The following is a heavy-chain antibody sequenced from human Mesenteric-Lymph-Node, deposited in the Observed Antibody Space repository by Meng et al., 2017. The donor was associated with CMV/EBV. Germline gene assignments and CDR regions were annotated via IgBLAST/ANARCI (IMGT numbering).Heavy chain of an antibody. J-gene: IGHJ3*02. V-gene: IGHV3-30*02. CDR2: IRYDGSNK. CDR1: GFTFSNYA. Sequence: GGSLRLSCAASGFTFSNYAMSWVRQAPGKGLEWVAFIRYDGSNKYYADSVKGRFTISRDNSKNTLYLQMNSLRAEDTAVYYCAKDQYSGSYGDDAFDIWGQGTMVTVSS. D-gene: IGHD1-26*01. CDR3: AKDQYSGSYGDDAFDI.